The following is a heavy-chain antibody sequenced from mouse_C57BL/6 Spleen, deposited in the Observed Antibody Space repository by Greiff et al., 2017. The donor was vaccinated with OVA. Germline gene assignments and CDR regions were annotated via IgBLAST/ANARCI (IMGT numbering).Heavy chain of an antibody. D-gene: IGHD4-1*01. V-gene: IGHV1-50*01. CDR3: ARRWDGDY. J-gene: IGHJ2*01. CDR2: IDPSDSYT. CDR1: GYTFTSYW. Sequence: VQLQQSGAELVKPGASVKLSCKASGYTFTSYWMQWVKQRPGQGLEWIGEIDPSDSYTNYNQKFKGKATLTVEPSSSTAYMQLSSLASEDSAVYYCARRWDGDYWGQGTTLTVSS.